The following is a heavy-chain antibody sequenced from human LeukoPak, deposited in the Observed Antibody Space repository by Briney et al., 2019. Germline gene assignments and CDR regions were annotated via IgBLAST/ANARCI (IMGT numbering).Heavy chain of an antibody. V-gene: IGHV3-53*01. CDR2: IYDSGST. D-gene: IGHD1-26*01. CDR3: ARESSGSYFAN. J-gene: IGHJ4*02. CDR1: GFTVTSNY. Sequence: QPGGSLRLSCTASGFTVTSNYMSWVRQAPGKGLEWVSVIYDSGSTYYTDSVQGRFTISRDYSRNTLYLQMDSLRVEDTAVYYCARESSGSYFANWGQGTLVTVSS.